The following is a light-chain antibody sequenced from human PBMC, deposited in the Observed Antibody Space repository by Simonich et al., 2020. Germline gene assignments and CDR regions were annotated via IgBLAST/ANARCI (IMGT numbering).Light chain of an antibody. V-gene: IGKV3-20*01. CDR3: QQYYSTPYT. CDR1: QSVSSSY. Sequence: EIVLTQSPGTLSLSPGERATLSCRASQSVSSSYLAWYQQKPGPAPRLLIYGASSRATCIPDRFSGSGSGTDFTLTISRLEPEDFAVYYCQQYYSTPYTFGQGTKLEIK. CDR2: GAS. J-gene: IGKJ2*01.